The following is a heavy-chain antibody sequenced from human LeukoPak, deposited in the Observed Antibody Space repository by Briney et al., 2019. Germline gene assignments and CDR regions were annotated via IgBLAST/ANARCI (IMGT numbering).Heavy chain of an antibody. Sequence: GGSLRLSCAVSGFTVSSNYMSWVRQAPGKRLEWVSVIYSGGSTYYADSVKGRFTISRDNSKNTLYLQMNSLRAEDTAVYYCARDAPAYYYDSSGYYYDYWGQGTLVTVSS. CDR1: GFTVSSNY. V-gene: IGHV3-66*01. J-gene: IGHJ4*02. D-gene: IGHD3-22*01. CDR2: IYSGGST. CDR3: ARDAPAYYYDSSGYYYDY.